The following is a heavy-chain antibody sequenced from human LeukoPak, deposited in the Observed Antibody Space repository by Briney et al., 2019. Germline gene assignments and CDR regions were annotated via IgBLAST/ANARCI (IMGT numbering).Heavy chain of an antibody. CDR3: ARDSLVTRPSDY. Sequence: SVKVSCKASGGTFSSYAISWVRQAPGQGLEWMGRIIPILGIANYAQKFQGRVTITADKSTSTAYMELSSLRSEDTAVYYCARDSLVTRPSDYWGQGTLVTVSS. J-gene: IGHJ4*02. V-gene: IGHV1-69*04. CDR2: IIPILGIA. CDR1: GGTFSSYA.